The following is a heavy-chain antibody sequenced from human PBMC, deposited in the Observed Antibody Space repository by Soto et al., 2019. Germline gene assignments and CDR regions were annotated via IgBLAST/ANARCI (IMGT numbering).Heavy chain of an antibody. CDR2: INRDGSST. CDR3: VRTSLVVAAATREDY. CDR1: GFTFSSYW. D-gene: IGHD2-15*01. Sequence: EVQLVESGGGLVQPGGSLRLSCAASGFTFSSYWMHWVRQAPGKGLVWVSRINRDGSSTSYADSVKGRFTISRDNAKNTLYLQMNSLRADDTAVYYCVRTSLVVAAATREDYWGQGTLVTVSS. J-gene: IGHJ4*02. V-gene: IGHV3-74*01.